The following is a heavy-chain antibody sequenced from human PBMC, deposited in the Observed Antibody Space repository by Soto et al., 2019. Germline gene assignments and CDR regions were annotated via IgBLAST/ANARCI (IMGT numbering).Heavy chain of an antibody. J-gene: IGHJ4*02. V-gene: IGHV4-34*01. CDR2: INHSGSI. CDR3: AAGGGLPRYY. D-gene: IGHD5-12*01. Sequence: SETLSLTCAVYGGSVGGYYWSWVRQPPGKGLEWIGEINHSGSITYAPSLKSRVTMSVDTSKNQFSLRLSSVTAADTAVYYCAAGGGLPRYYWGQGTLVTVSS. CDR1: GGSVGGYY.